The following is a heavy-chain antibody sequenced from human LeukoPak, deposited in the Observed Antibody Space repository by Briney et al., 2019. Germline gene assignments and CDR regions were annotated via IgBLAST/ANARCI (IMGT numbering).Heavy chain of an antibody. Sequence: SVKVSCKASGGTFSSYAISWVRQAPGQGLEWMGGIIPIFGTANYAQKFQGRVTITADESTSTAYMELSSLRSEDTAVYYCARDSPIAALTDYWGQGTLVTVSS. CDR2: IIPIFGTA. V-gene: IGHV1-69*13. CDR1: GGTFSSYA. J-gene: IGHJ4*02. D-gene: IGHD6-13*01. CDR3: ARDSPIAALTDY.